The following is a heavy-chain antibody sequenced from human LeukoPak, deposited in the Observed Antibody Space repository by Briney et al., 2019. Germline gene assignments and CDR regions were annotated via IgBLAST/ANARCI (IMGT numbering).Heavy chain of an antibody. J-gene: IGHJ6*02. D-gene: IGHD6-13*01. V-gene: IGHV3-7*05. CDR3: AREGQQSYGMDV. Sequence: VGSLRLSCAASGFTFSNYWITWVRQAPGKGLEWVANIKQGGSEIHYVDSVKGRFTISRDDARNSLYLQMNSLRIEDTAVYYCAREGQQSYGMDVWGQGTTVTVSS. CDR1: GFTFSNYW. CDR2: IKQGGSEI.